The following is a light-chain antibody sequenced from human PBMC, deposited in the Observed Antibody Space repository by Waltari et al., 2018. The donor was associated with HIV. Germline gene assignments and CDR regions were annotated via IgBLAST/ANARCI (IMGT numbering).Light chain of an antibody. V-gene: IGLV1-40*01. CDR1: SSTIGTGYD. CDR2: VNN. CDR3: QSYDISLSASVV. Sequence: QSMLTQPPSVSGAPGQRVSISCTGSSSTIGTGYDVHWYQQLPGTAPKLLISVNNNRPSGVPDRFSASKSGTSASLTISGLQAEDEAVYFCQSYDISLSASVVFGGGTKLTVL. J-gene: IGLJ2*01.